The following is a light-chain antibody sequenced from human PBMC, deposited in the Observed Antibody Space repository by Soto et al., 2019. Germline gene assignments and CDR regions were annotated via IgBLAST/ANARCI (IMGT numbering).Light chain of an antibody. CDR1: SSSIGAGYD. V-gene: IGLV1-40*01. CDR2: GNS. Sequence: QSVLTQPPSVSGAPGQRVTISCTGSSSSIGAGYDVHWYQQLPGTAPKLLIYGNSNRPSGVPDRFSGSKSGTSASLAITGLQAEDEPDYYCQSYDSSLSGVVFGGGTKLTVL. J-gene: IGLJ2*01. CDR3: QSYDSSLSGVV.